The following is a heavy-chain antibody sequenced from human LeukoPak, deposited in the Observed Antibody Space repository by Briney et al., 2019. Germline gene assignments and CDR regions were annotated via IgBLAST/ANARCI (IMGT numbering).Heavy chain of an antibody. J-gene: IGHJ5*02. Sequence: GGSLRLSCAASGFTFSSYGMHWVRQAPGKGLEWVAVISYDGSNKYYADSVKGRFTISRDNSKNTLYLQMNSLRAEDTAVYYCARDNYDFWSFNWFDPWGQGTLVTVTS. CDR3: ARDNYDFWSFNWFDP. D-gene: IGHD3-3*01. CDR2: ISYDGSNK. CDR1: GFTFSSYG. V-gene: IGHV3-30*03.